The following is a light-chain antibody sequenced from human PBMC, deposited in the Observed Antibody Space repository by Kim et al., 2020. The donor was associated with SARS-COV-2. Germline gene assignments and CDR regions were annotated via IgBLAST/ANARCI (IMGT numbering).Light chain of an antibody. CDR2: RDT. V-gene: IGLV3-9*01. J-gene: IGLJ3*02. CDR3: QVWDSSTWV. Sequence: SVALGQTARITCGGNNIVTKNVHWYQQKPGQAPVLVMYRDTNRPSGIPERFSGSNSGNTATLTIGRAQAGDEADYYCQVWDSSTWVFGGGTQLTVL. CDR1: NIVTKN.